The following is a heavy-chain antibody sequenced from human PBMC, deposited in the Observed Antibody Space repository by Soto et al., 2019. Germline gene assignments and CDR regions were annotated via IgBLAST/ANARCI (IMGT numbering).Heavy chain of an antibody. CDR2: IIPPFDTP. D-gene: IGHD3-10*01. V-gene: IGHV1-69*13. Sequence: GASVKVSCKASGGTFNNYVFTWVRQAPGQGLEWMGGIIPPFDTPYSVQKFVGRITMTADESSGTVYMELSSLTSEDTAVYFCQGEGKFGQLSILRGPGTTVTVSS. CDR3: QGEGKFGQLSIL. J-gene: IGHJ6*02. CDR1: GGTFNNYV.